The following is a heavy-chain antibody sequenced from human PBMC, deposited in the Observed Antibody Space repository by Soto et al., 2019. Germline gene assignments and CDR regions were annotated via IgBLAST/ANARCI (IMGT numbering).Heavy chain of an antibody. CDR1: GFPFTNYW. D-gene: IGHD2-8*02. V-gene: IGHV3-74*01. J-gene: IGHJ4*02. CDR2: ISPDGSDV. Sequence: VSLRLSCAAXGFPFTNYWMSWVRQTPGKGLMWVSRISPDGSDVGYADSVEGRFTVSRDNAKNTLYLQMHSLRAEDTAMYYCACWGHIVPVAPSDFDRWGQGTLVTVSS. CDR3: ACWGHIVPVAPSDFDR.